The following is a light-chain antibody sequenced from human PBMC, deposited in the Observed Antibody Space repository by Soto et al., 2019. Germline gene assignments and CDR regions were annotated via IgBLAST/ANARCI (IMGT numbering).Light chain of an antibody. Sequence: DIVMTQSPDSLAVSLGERATINCKSSQSVLYSPNNKNYLAWYQQKPGQPPKLLVYWASTRESGVTDRFSGRGSETDFTLTISSLQAEDAAVYYCHQYDSAPQTFGQGNKVEIK. V-gene: IGKV4-1*01. CDR2: WAS. CDR3: HQYDSAPQT. CDR1: QSVLYSPNNKNY. J-gene: IGKJ1*01.